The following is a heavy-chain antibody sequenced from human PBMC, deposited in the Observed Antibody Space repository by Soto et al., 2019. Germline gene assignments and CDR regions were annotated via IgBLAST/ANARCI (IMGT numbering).Heavy chain of an antibody. CDR3: AVGMGCSGGSCASGDKADFFDY. D-gene: IGHD2-15*01. CDR1: GGSISSGGYY. Sequence: PSETLSLTCTVSGGSISSGGYYWSWIRQHPGKGLEWIGYIYYSGSTYYDPSLKSRVTISVDTSKNQFSLKLSSVTAADTAVYYCAVGMGCSGGSCASGDKADFFDYWGQGTLDTVSS. CDR2: IYYSGST. V-gene: IGHV4-31*03. J-gene: IGHJ4*02.